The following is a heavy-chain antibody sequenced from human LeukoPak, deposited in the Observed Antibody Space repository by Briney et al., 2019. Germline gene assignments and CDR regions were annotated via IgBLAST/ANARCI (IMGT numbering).Heavy chain of an antibody. J-gene: IGHJ4*02. CDR2: ICPGDSDT. CDR3: ARIYYDSHY. Sequence: GESLKISCKGSGYRFSTYWIGWVRQMPGKGLEWMGIICPGDSDTRYSPSFQGQVIISADKSISTAYLQWSSLKASDTAMYYCARIYYDSHYWGQGTLVTVSS. D-gene: IGHD3-22*01. CDR1: GYRFSTYW. V-gene: IGHV5-51*01.